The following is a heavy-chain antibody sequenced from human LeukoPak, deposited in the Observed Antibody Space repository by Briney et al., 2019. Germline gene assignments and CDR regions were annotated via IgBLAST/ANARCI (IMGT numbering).Heavy chain of an antibody. CDR1: GFTFSDYY. CDR2: IYYSGST. D-gene: IGHD3-10*01. J-gene: IGHJ3*02. V-gene: IGHV4-38-2*01. Sequence: GSLRLSCAASGFTFSDYYMSWIRQAPGKGLEWIGSIYYSGSTYYNPSLKGRVTISVDTSRNQFSLKLTSVTAADTAVYYCAKSNGYGLVDIWGQGTMVTVSS. CDR3: AKSNGYGLVDI.